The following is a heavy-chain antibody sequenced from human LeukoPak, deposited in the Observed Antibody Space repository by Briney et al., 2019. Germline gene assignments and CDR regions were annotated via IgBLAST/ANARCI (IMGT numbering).Heavy chain of an antibody. CDR1: GGSISSAGYY. J-gene: IGHJ4*02. Sequence: SETLSLTCTVSGGSISSAGYYWSWIRQHPGKGLEWIGYIYYSGSTYYNPSLKSRVTISVDTSKNQFSLKLSSVTAADTAVYYCARGSDYSAPFDYWGQGTLVTVSS. V-gene: IGHV4-31*03. D-gene: IGHD3-22*01. CDR3: ARGSDYSAPFDY. CDR2: IYYSGST.